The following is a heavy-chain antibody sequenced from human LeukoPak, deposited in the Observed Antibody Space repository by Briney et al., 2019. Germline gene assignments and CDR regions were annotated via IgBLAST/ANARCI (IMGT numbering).Heavy chain of an antibody. D-gene: IGHD6-13*01. V-gene: IGHV3-30*18. J-gene: IGHJ4*02. CDR1: GFTFSSYG. CDR2: ISYDGSNK. Sequence: GRSLRLSCAASGFTFSSYGMHWVRQAPGKGLEWVAVISYDGSNKYYADSVKGRFTISRDNSKNTLYLQMNSLRAEDTAVYYCAKDWGRQQLIHYFDYWGQGTLVTVSS. CDR3: AKDWGRQQLIHYFDY.